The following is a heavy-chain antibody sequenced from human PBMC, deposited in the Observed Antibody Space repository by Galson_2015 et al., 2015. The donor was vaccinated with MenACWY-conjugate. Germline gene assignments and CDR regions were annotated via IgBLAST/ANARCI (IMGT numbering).Heavy chain of an antibody. V-gene: IGHV3-72*01. CDR2: TRNKANSYTT. J-gene: IGHJ6*02. Sequence: LILSCAASGFTFSDHYMDWVRQAPGKGLEWVGRTRNKANSYTTEYAASVKGRFTISRDDSKNSLYLQMNSLKTEDTAVYYCARERGYSYGLNYYYYGMDVWGQGTTVTVSS. D-gene: IGHD5-18*01. CDR3: ARERGYSYGLNYYYYGMDV. CDR1: GFTFSDHY.